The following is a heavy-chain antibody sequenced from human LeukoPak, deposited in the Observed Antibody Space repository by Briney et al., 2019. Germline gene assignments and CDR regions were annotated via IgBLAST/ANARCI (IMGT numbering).Heavy chain of an antibody. J-gene: IGHJ3*02. CDR3: AKGSYLWVLNDAFDI. CDR1: GFTFSSYA. CDR2: ISGRGGST. Sequence: PGGSLRLSXAASGFTFSSYAMSWVRQAPGKGLEWVSAISGRGGSTYYADSVKGRFAISRDNSKNTLYLQMNSLRAEDTAVYYCAKGSYLWVLNDAFDIWGQGTMVTVSS. V-gene: IGHV3-23*01. D-gene: IGHD3-10*01.